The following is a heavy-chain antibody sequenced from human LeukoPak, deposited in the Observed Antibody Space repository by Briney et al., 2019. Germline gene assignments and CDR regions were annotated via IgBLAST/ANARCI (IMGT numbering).Heavy chain of an antibody. CDR1: GFTFSSYA. Sequence: GGSLRLSCAASGFTFSSYAMSWVRQAPGKGLEWVSAISGSGGSTYYADSVKGRFTISRDSSKNTLYLQMNSLRAEDTAVYYCAKMGNGGSSQGFFDYWGQGTLVTVSS. CDR3: AKMGNGGSSQGFFDY. V-gene: IGHV3-23*01. J-gene: IGHJ4*02. CDR2: ISGSGGST. D-gene: IGHD2-15*01.